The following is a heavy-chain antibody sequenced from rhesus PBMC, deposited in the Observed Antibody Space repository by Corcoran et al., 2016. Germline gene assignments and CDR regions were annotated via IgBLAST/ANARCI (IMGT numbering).Heavy chain of an antibody. J-gene: IGHJ5-2*02. D-gene: IGHD3-3*01. V-gene: IGHV4-173*01. Sequence: QLQLQESGPGLVKPSETLSLTCAVSGGSISRNSWSWLLQPPGKGLEWIGRISGSGGSTDYNPSLKSRVTISTDTSKNQFSLKLSSVTAADTAVYYCARGPPDFWSGYWSVVSLDVWGRGVLVTVSS. CDR2: ISGSGGST. CDR3: ARGPPDFWSGYWSVVSLDV. CDR1: GGSISRNS.